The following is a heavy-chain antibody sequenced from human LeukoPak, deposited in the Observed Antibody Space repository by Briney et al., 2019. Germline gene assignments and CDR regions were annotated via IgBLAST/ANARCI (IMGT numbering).Heavy chain of an antibody. CDR3: ARHGAAAFGTAIDY. J-gene: IGHJ4*02. CDR1: GYSFPSYW. CDR2: IYPGDSNT. Sequence: GESLKISCKGTGYSFPSYWIGWVRQMPGKGPEWMGIIYPGDSNTRYSPSFQGQVAISADKSISTAYLQWSSLKASDTAMYYCARHGAAAFGTAIDYWGQGTLVTVSS. V-gene: IGHV5-51*01. D-gene: IGHD6-13*01.